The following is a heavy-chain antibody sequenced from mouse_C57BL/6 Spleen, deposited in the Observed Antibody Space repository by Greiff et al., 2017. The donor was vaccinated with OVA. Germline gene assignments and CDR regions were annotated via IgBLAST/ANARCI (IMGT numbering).Heavy chain of an antibody. Sequence: ESGPGLVKPSQSLSLTCSVTGYSITSGYYWNWIRQFPGNKLEWMGYISYDGSNNYNPSLKNRISITRDTSKNQFFLKLNSVTTEDTATYYCAREETAYYSNPYGYFDVWGTGTTVTVSS. CDR3: AREETAYYSNPYGYFDV. J-gene: IGHJ1*03. D-gene: IGHD2-5*01. CDR2: ISYDGSN. CDR1: GYSITSGYY. V-gene: IGHV3-6*01.